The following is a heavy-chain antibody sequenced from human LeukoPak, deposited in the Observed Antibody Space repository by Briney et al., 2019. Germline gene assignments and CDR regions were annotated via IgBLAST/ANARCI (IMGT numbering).Heavy chain of an antibody. V-gene: IGHV3-21*01. CDR3: VRDHPPAGAAFDF. CDR1: GFTFSSYS. Sequence: GGSLRLSCAASGFTFSSYSMNWVRQAPGKGLEWVSSISRRSTYIYYADSVKGRFTISRDNAKNTLYLQMNSLRAEDTAVYYCVRDHPPAGAAFDFWGQGAMVTVSS. CDR2: ISRRSTYI. J-gene: IGHJ3*01. D-gene: IGHD2-2*01.